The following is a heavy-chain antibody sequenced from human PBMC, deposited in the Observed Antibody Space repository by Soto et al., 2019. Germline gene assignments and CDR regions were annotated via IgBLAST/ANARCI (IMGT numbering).Heavy chain of an antibody. CDR2: IIPIFGTA. D-gene: IGHD6-6*01. CDR1: GGTFSSYA. J-gene: IGHJ6*02. Sequence: SVKVSCKASGGTFSSYAISWVRQAPGQGLEWMGGIIPIFGTANYAQKFQGRVTITADESTSTAYMELSSLRSEDTAVYYCARDWEYSSSSTYYGMDVWGQGTTVTVSS. CDR3: ARDWEYSSSSTYYGMDV. V-gene: IGHV1-69*13.